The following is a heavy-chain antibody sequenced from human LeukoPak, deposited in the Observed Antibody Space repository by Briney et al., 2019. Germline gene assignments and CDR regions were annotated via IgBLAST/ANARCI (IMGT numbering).Heavy chain of an antibody. CDR1: GGSISSYY. CDR3: ARSSGCPPRYYYYGRDV. V-gene: IGHV4-59*01. Sequence: SETLSLTCTVSGGSISSYYWSWIRQPPGKGLEWIGYIYYSGSTNYNPSLKSRVTISVDTSKNQFSLKLSSVTAADTAEYYCARSSGCPPRYYYYGRDVGGKGPTVTVSS. J-gene: IGHJ6*04. CDR2: IYYSGST. D-gene: IGHD6-19*01.